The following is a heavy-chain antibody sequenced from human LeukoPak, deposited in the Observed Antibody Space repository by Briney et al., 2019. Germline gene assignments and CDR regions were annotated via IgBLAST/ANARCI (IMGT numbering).Heavy chain of an antibody. V-gene: IGHV1-46*02. CDR2: INPSGDST. CDR3: ARAGFGESELAADY. CDR1: GYTFNTYY. D-gene: IGHD3-10*01. Sequence: VASVKVSCKASGYTFNTYYMHWVRQAPGQGLEWMGIINPSGDSTTYAQKFQGRVTLTRDASTSTVYMELTSLRSDDTAVYYCARAGFGESELAADYWGQGTLVTVSS. J-gene: IGHJ4*02.